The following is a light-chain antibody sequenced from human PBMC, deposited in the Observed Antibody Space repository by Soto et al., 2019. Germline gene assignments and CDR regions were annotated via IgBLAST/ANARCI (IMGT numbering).Light chain of an antibody. Sequence: QSVLTQPPSASGTPGQRVTISCSGSSSNIGSNYVYWYQQLPGTAPKLLIYRINQRPSGVPDRFSVSKSGSSASLAISGLRSEDEADYYCATWDDSLSAYVFGTGTKVTVL. J-gene: IGLJ1*01. V-gene: IGLV1-47*01. CDR2: RIN. CDR1: SSNIGSNY. CDR3: ATWDDSLSAYV.